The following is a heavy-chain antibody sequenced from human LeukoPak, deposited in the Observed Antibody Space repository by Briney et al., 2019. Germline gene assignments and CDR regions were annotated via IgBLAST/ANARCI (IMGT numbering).Heavy chain of an antibody. CDR3: ARQGRFSYFGMDV. Sequence: PSETLSLTCTVSGDSINGFYWSWNRQPPGKGLEWVAYIYYAGRTTYNPSLKSRVTISVDTSKNQFSLKLTSLTAADTAVYYCARQGRFSYFGMDVWGQGTTVTVSS. CDR1: GDSINGFY. D-gene: IGHD3-3*01. J-gene: IGHJ6*02. V-gene: IGHV4-59*08. CDR2: IYYAGRT.